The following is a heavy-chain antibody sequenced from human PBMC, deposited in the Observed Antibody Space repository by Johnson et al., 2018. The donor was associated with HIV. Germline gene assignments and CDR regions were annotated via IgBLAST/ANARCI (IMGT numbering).Heavy chain of an antibody. V-gene: IGHV3-30*04. D-gene: IGHD3-16*01. J-gene: IGHJ3*02. Sequence: QMLLVESGGGVVQPGRSLRLSCAASGFTFSTYAMHWVRQAPGKGLEWVAVISSDESNKYYADSVKGRFTISRDTSKKMLYLQMNSLRVDDTAVYYCAKTGGGAALDSWGQGTMVTVSS. CDR1: GFTFSTYA. CDR3: AKTGGGAALDS. CDR2: ISSDESNK.